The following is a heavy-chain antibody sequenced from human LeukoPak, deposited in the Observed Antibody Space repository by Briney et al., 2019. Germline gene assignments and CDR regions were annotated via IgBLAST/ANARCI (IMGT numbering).Heavy chain of an antibody. CDR1: GFTFNSYS. Sequence: GGSLRLSCAASGFTFNSYSMNWVRQAPGKGLEWVSAISGSDASSYYADSVKGRFTISRDNSKNTLYLQMNILRAEDTAIYYCTKTGGPWDWGQGTLVTVSS. CDR2: ISGSDASS. V-gene: IGHV3-23*01. D-gene: IGHD7-27*01. J-gene: IGHJ4*02. CDR3: TKTGGPWD.